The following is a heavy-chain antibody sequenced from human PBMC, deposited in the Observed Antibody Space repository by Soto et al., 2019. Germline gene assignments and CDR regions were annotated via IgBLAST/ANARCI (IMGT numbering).Heavy chain of an antibody. CDR3: ARAPLSGYTRSGNWFDP. Sequence: PSESPSLTSTVSGGSISSGDYSWSWIRQPPGKGLEWIGYIYYSGSTYYNPSLKSRVTISVDTSKNQFSLKLSSVTAADTAVYYCARAPLSGYTRSGNWFDPWGQGTLVTVSS. V-gene: IGHV4-30-4*01. D-gene: IGHD3-3*01. J-gene: IGHJ5*02. CDR1: GGSISSGDYS. CDR2: IYYSGST.